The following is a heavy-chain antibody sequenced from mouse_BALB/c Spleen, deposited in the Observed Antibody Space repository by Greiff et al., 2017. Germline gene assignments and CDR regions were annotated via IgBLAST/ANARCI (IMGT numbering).Heavy chain of an antibody. CDR3: ARSGYGSSSWYFDA. V-gene: IGHV5-17*02. Sequence: EVQLVESGGGLVQPGGSRKLSCAASGFTFSSFGMHWVRQAPEKGLEWVAYISSGSSTIYYADTVKGRFTISRDNPKNTLFLQMTSLRSEDTAMYYCARSGYGSSSWYFDAWGAGTTVTVSS. D-gene: IGHD1-1*01. CDR1: GFTFSSFG. CDR2: ISSGSSTI. J-gene: IGHJ1*01.